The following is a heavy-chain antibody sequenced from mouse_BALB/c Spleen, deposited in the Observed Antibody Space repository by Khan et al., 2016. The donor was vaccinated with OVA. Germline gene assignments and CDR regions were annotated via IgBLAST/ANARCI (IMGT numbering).Heavy chain of an antibody. J-gene: IGHJ2*01. D-gene: IGHD1-1*01. CDR1: GFTFNSYG. V-gene: IGHV5-17*02. CDR2: ISGDSNTI. CDR3: ATSYFYGYYFDY. Sequence: EVELVESGGGLVQPGGSRKLSCAASGFTFNSYGMHWVRQAPEKRLEWVAYISGDSNTIYYADTVKGRFTISRDNPKNTLFLQMTSLMSEDTAMYYCATSYFYGYYFDYWGPGTTLTVS.